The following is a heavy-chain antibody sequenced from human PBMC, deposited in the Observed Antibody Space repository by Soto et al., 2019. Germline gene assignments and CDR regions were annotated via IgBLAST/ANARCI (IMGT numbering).Heavy chain of an antibody. Sequence: QVQLVQSGAEVKKPGASVKVSCKASGYTFTSYAMHWVRQAPGQRLEWMGWINAGNGNTKYLQKFQGRVTITRDTSASTAYMELSSLRSEDTAVYYCARDRGGWVDYYYYYGMDVWGQGTTVTVSS. CDR2: INAGNGNT. CDR3: ARDRGGWVDYYYYYGMDV. CDR1: GYTFTSYA. V-gene: IGHV1-3*01. D-gene: IGHD6-19*01. J-gene: IGHJ6*02.